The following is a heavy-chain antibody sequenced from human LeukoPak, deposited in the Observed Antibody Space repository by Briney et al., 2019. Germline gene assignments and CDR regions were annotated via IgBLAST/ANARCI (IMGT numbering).Heavy chain of an antibody. V-gene: IGHV3-48*01. J-gene: IGHJ5*01. CDR2: ISTSSTTI. D-gene: IGHD2-15*01. CDR3: AKEMGYCTGGSCYRWFDS. CDR1: GFTFSIYS. Sequence: PGGSLRLSCAASGFTFSIYSMSWVRQAPGKGLEWLSYISTSSTTIYYADSVKGRLTISRDDARNSLSLQMNSLRADDTAVYYCAKEMGYCTGGSCYRWFDSWGQGTLVTVSS.